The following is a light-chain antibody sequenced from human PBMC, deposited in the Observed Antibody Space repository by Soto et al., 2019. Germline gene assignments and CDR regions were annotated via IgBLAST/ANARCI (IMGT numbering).Light chain of an antibody. V-gene: IGLV2-14*01. CDR2: EVN. Sequence: QSALTQPASLSGSPGQSITISCTGTSSDIGAYDYVSWFQQHPGKAPKLMIYEVNNRPSGVSNRFSGSKSGNTAYLTISGLQVEDEAEYFCFSFTNTSTHVFGTGTKLTVL. CDR3: FSFTNTSTHV. J-gene: IGLJ1*01. CDR1: SSDIGAYDY.